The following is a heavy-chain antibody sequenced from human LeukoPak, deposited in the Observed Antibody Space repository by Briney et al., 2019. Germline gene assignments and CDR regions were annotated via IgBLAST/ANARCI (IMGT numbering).Heavy chain of an antibody. CDR2: ISGSGGST. D-gene: IGHD3-3*01. V-gene: IGHV3-23*01. CDR1: GFTFTSYA. J-gene: IGHJ4*02. CDR3: GAGDFWSGPNDY. Sequence: GGSLRLSCTASGFTFTSYAMRWVRQAPGKGLEWVPVISGSGGSTYYADSVKGRFTISRDNSKNTLYLQMNSLRAEDTAVYYCGAGDFWSGPNDYWGQGTLVTVSS.